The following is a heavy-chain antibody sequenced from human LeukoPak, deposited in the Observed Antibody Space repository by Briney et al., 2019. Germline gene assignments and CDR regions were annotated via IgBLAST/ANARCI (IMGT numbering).Heavy chain of an antibody. Sequence: GGSLRLSCAASGFTFSSYAMHWVRQAPGKGLEWVAVISYDGSNKYYADSVKGRFTISRDNSKNTLYLQMNSLRAEDTAVYYCARVFSSGYEFDYWGQGTLVTVSS. CDR3: ARVFSSGYEFDY. CDR2: ISYDGSNK. CDR1: GFTFSSYA. D-gene: IGHD5-12*01. J-gene: IGHJ4*02. V-gene: IGHV3-30*04.